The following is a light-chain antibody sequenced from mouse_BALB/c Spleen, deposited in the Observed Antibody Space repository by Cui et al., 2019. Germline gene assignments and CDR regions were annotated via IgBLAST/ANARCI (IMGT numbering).Light chain of an antibody. Sequence: QIVPTQSPALMSASPGEKVTMTCSCSSSVSYMDWYQQKPRSSPKPWIYLTSNLASGVPARFSGSGSGTSYSLTISSMEAEDAATYYCQQWSSNPFTFGSGTKLEIK. V-gene: IGKV4-68*01. CDR1: SSVSY. CDR2: LTS. J-gene: IGKJ4*01. CDR3: QQWSSNPFT.